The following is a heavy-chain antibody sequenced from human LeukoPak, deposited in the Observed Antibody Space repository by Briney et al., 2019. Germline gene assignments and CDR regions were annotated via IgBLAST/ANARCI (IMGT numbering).Heavy chain of an antibody. CDR1: GFTFSSYG. J-gene: IGHJ4*02. CDR2: ISYDGSNK. Sequence: QPGRSLRLSCAASGFTFSSYGMHWVRQAPGKGLEWVAVISYDGSNKYYADSVKGRFTISRDNSKNTLYLQMNSLRAEDTAVYYCAKGARPSYDILTGYRYYFDYWGQGTLVTVSS. D-gene: IGHD3-9*01. CDR3: AKGARPSYDILTGYRYYFDY. V-gene: IGHV3-30*18.